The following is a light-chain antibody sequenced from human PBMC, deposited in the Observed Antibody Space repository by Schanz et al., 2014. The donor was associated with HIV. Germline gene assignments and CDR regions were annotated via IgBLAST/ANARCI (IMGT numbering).Light chain of an antibody. CDR2: EHN. CDR3: QSYDINNHVV. CDR1: SGNIANNY. J-gene: IGLJ2*01. V-gene: IGLV6-57*04. Sequence: FMLTQPQSVSESPGKTITISCTRTSGNIANNYVQWCHHPPGSAPTTVIYEHNQRPSGVPDRFSASIDISSNSASLTISGLRTEDEADYYCQSYDINNHVVFGGGTKLTVL.